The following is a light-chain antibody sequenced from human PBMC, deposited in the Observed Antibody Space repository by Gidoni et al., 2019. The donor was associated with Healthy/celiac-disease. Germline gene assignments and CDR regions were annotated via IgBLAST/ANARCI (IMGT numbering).Light chain of an antibody. CDR1: QRVSSIY. V-gene: IGKV3-20*01. Sequence: EIVLTQSPGTLSLSPGERATLSCRASQRVSSIYLAGYQQKPGQVPRLLIYGASSRATGIPDRFSGSGSGTDFTLTISRLEPEDFAVYYCQQYGSSPRYTFXGXTKVEIK. J-gene: IGKJ4*01. CDR3: QQYGSSPRYT. CDR2: GAS.